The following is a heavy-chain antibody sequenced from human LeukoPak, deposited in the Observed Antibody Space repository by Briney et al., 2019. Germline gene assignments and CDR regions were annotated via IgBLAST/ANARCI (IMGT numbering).Heavy chain of an antibody. CDR1: GFTFSSYW. CDR2: IKQDGSEK. J-gene: IGHJ4*02. Sequence: GGSLRLSCAASGFTFSSYWMSWVRQAPGKGLEWVANIKQDGSEKYYVDSVKGRFTISRDNAKNSLYLQMNSLRAEDTAVYYCARDVILGILTGYSFDYWGQGTLVTVSS. D-gene: IGHD3-9*01. CDR3: ARDVILGILTGYSFDY. V-gene: IGHV3-7*03.